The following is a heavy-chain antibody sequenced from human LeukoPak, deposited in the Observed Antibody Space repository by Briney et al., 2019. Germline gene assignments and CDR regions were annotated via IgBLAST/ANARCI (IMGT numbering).Heavy chain of an antibody. J-gene: IGHJ3*02. CDR2: INPRSGGT. V-gene: IGHV1-2*06. Sequence: GASVKVSCKASGYTFTGYYMHWVRQAPGQGLEWMGRINPRSGGTNYAQKFQGRVTMTRDTSISTAYMELSRLRSDDTAVYYCARDRSREMATKNDAFDIWGQGTMVTVSS. CDR3: ARDRSREMATKNDAFDI. D-gene: IGHD5-24*01. CDR1: GYTFTGYY.